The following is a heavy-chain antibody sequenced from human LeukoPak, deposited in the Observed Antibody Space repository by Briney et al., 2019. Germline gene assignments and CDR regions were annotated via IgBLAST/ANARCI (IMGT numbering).Heavy chain of an antibody. V-gene: IGHV3-23*01. D-gene: IGHD2-15*01. CDR1: GFTFSSYG. Sequence: GGSLRLSCAASGFTFSSYGMSWVRQAPGKGLEWVSGISGSGRSTYYADSVKGRFTISRDNSKNTLYLQMNSLRAEDTAVYYCANGGYCSGGSCHGNVWGKGTTVTISS. CDR3: ANGGYCSGGSCHGNV. J-gene: IGHJ6*04. CDR2: ISGSGRST.